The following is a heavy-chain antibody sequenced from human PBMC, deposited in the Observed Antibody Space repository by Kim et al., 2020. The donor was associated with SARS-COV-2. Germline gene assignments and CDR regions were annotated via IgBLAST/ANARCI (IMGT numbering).Heavy chain of an antibody. D-gene: IGHD3-22*01. Sequence: SQTLSLTCAISGDSVSSNSAAWNWIRQSPSRGLEWLGRTYYRSKWYNDYAVSVKSRITINPDTSKNQFSLQLNSVTPEDTAVYYCARADPRNYYDSSGTAVGCFDYWGQGTLVTVSS. J-gene: IGHJ4*02. CDR1: GDSVSSNSAA. CDR2: TYYRSKWYN. CDR3: ARADPRNYYDSSGTAVGCFDY. V-gene: IGHV6-1*01.